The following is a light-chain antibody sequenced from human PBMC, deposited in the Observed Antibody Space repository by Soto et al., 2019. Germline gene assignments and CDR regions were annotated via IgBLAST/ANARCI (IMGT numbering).Light chain of an antibody. CDR3: QQRSNWPPIT. V-gene: IGKV3-11*01. J-gene: IGKJ5*01. CDR2: GTS. CDR1: QNVGGRY. Sequence: EIVLTQSPGTLSLSPGERATLSFRARQNVGGRYLAWDPQKPGQAPRLXXYGTSNRATGTPARFSGSGSGTDFTLTISSLEPEDFAVYYCQQRSNWPPITFGQGTRLEIK.